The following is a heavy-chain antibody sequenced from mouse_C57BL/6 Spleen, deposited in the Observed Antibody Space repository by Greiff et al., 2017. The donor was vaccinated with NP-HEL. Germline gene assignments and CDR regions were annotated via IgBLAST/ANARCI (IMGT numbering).Heavy chain of an antibody. V-gene: IGHV1-82*01. Sequence: VQLQQSGPELVKPGASVKISCKASGYAFSSSWMNWVKQRPGKGLEWIGRIYPGDGDTNYNGKFKGKATLTADKSSSTAYMQLSSLTSEDSAVYFCARSILHWYFDVWGTGTTVTVSS. CDR2: IYPGDGDT. J-gene: IGHJ1*03. CDR3: ARSILHWYFDV. D-gene: IGHD1-1*01. CDR1: GYAFSSSW.